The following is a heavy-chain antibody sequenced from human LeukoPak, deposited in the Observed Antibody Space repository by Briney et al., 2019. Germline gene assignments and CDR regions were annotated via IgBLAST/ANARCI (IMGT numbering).Heavy chain of an antibody. J-gene: IGHJ3*02. V-gene: IGHV1-2*02. CDR3: ARDRVVVPAANSDDAFDI. CDR2: INPNSGGT. D-gene: IGHD2-2*01. Sequence: GASVKVSCKASGYTFTGYYMHWVRQAPGQGLEWMGWINPNSGGTNYAQKFQGRVTMTRDTSISTAYMELSRLRSDDTAVYYCARDRVVVPAANSDDAFDIWGQGTMDTVSS. CDR1: GYTFTGYY.